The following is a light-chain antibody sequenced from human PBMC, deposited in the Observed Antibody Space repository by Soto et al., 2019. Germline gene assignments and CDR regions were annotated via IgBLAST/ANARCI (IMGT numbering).Light chain of an antibody. V-gene: IGKV1-5*01. CDR3: QQHTQYPLS. J-gene: IGKJ4*01. CDR2: DAS. CDR1: QSISSC. Sequence: DRKMKKNHNTLSASVGDRVSINCRASQSISSCLAWFQQKPGKAPKLLISDASSLESGVPSRFSGSGSGTEFTLTISCLQPDHFAPYYCQQHTQYPLSVAGGTKVDIK.